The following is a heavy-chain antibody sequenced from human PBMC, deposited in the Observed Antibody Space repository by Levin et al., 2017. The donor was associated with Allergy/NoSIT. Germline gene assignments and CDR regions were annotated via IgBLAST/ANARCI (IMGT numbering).Heavy chain of an antibody. CDR3: ARGGGAHTLGAFDI. V-gene: IGHV2-70*04. Sequence: SGPTLVKPTQTLTLTCTFSGFSLSTSGMRVSWIRQPPGKALEWLARIDWDDDKFYSTSLKTRLTISKDTSKNQVVLTMTNMDPVDTATYYCARGGGAHTLGAFDIWGQGTMVTVSS. CDR1: GFSLSTSGMR. CDR2: IDWDDDK. J-gene: IGHJ3*02. D-gene: IGHD3-16*01.